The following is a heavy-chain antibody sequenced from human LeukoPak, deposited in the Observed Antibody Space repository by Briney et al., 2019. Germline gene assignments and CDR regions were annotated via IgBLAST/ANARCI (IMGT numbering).Heavy chain of an antibody. Sequence: ASVKVSCKASGYTFTNYGVSWVRQAPGQGLEWMGWISGYNGYTNYAQKFQFRVTMTTDTSTSTAYMELRSLTSDDTAVYYCARDKAVTTELNQYFHHWGQGTLVTVSS. J-gene: IGHJ1*01. CDR3: ARDKAVTTELNQYFHH. CDR1: GYTFTNYG. CDR2: ISGYNGYT. D-gene: IGHD4-11*01. V-gene: IGHV1-18*01.